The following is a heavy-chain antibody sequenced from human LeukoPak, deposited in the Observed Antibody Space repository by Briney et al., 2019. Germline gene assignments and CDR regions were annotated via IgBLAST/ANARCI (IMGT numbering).Heavy chain of an antibody. CDR2: IKQDGSEK. V-gene: IGHV3-7*01. Sequence: TGGSLRLSCAASGFTFSSYWMSWVRQAPGKGLEWVANIKQDGSEKYYVDSVKGRFTISRDNAKNSLYLQMNSLRAEDTAVYYCAKEYEKIYSPKYFDYWGQGTLVTVSS. CDR3: AKEYEKIYSPKYFDY. D-gene: IGHD5-18*01. J-gene: IGHJ4*02. CDR1: GFTFSSYW.